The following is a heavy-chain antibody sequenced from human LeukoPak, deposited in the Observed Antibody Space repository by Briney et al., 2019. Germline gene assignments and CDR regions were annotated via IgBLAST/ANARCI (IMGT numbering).Heavy chain of an antibody. CDR3: ARDPGGTWGFDY. D-gene: IGHD7-27*01. J-gene: IGHJ4*02. CDR2: ISIYSGNT. V-gene: IGHV1-18*01. CDR1: GYTFTSHG. Sequence: ASVKVSCKASGYTFTSHGLSWARQAPGQGLEWMGWISIYSGNTNYAQKFQDRISMTTDTSTSTAYMELRSLKSDDTAVYYRARDPGGTWGFDYWGQGALVTVSS.